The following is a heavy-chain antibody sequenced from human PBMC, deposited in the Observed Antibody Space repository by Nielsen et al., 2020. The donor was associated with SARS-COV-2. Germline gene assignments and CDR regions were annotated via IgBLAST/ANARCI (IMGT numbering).Heavy chain of an antibody. D-gene: IGHD4-17*01. Sequence: SETLSLTCTVSGGSISSSSYYWVWIRQPPGKGLEWIGSIYYSGSTYYNPSLKSRVTISVDTSKNQFSLKLSSVTAADTAVYYCARHVGTWDLTHDYGDYDPPFYFDYWGQGTLVTVSS. CDR2: IYYSGST. J-gene: IGHJ4*02. CDR1: GGSISSSSYY. V-gene: IGHV4-39*01. CDR3: ARHVGTWDLTHDYGDYDPPFYFDY.